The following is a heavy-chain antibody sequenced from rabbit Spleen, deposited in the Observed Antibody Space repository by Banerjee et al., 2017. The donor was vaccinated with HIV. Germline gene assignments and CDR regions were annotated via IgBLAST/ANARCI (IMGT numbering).Heavy chain of an antibody. J-gene: IGHJ4*01. D-gene: IGHD4-2*01. V-gene: IGHV1S40*01. CDR2: IYAGSSGST. CDR3: ARDVGNNNADRFSL. CDR1: GFSFSGGYY. Sequence: QSLEESGGDLVKPGASLTLTCTVSGFSFSGGYYMCWVRQAPGKGLEWIACIYAGSSGSTYYASWAKGRFTISKTSSTTVTLQMTSLTAADTATYFCARDVGNNNADRFSLWGQGTLVTVS.